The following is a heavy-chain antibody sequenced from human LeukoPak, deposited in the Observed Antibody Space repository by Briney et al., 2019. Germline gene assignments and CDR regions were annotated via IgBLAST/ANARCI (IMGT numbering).Heavy chain of an antibody. D-gene: IGHD3-10*01. Sequence: SETLSLTCTVSGGSVSSGSYYWRWIRQPPGKGLEWIGYIYYSGSTNYNPSLKSRVTMSVDTSKNQFSLKLSSVTAADTAVYYCARGANSIITMVRGVIKGGWFDPWGQGTLVTVSS. V-gene: IGHV4-61*01. CDR3: ARGANSIITMVRGVIKGGWFDP. J-gene: IGHJ5*02. CDR2: IYYSGST. CDR1: GGSVSSGSYY.